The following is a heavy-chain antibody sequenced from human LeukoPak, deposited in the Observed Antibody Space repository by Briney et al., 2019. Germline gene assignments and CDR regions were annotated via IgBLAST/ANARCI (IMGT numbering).Heavy chain of an antibody. CDR2: INPNSGGT. J-gene: IGHJ4*02. CDR1: GYTFTGYY. Sequence: ASVKVSCKASGYTFTGYYMHWVRQAPGQGLEWMGRINPNSGGTNYAQKFQGRVTMTRDTSISTAYMELSRLTSDDTAVYYCARDLSSTSNWELDYWGQGTLVTVSS. V-gene: IGHV1-2*06. D-gene: IGHD1-26*01. CDR3: ARDLSSTSNWELDY.